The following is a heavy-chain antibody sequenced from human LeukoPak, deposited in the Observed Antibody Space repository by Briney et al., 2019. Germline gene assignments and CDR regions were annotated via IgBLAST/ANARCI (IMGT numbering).Heavy chain of an antibody. V-gene: IGHV1-2*04. J-gene: IGHJ3*02. CDR3: ARAPSRDVVVPAVDRGAFDI. CDR1: GYTFTGYY. D-gene: IGHD2-2*01. Sequence: ASVKVSCKAFGYTFTGYYMHWGRQEPGQGLECRASTTPNSGGTNYAQKFQGWVTMTRDTSISTAYMELSRLRSDDTAVYYCARAPSRDVVVPAVDRGAFDIWGQGTMVTVSS. CDR2: TTPNSGGT.